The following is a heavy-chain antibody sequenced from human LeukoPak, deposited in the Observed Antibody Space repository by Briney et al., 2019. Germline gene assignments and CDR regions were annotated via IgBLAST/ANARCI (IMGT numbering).Heavy chain of an antibody. CDR1: GFTFSSYS. Sequence: GGSLRLSCAASGFTFSSYSMNWVRQAPGKGLEWVSYISSSSSTVYYADSVKGRFTISRDNAKNSLYLQMNSLRAEDTAVYYCASNPITIFGVVNLYYFDYWGQGTLVTVSS. CDR3: ASNPITIFGVVNLYYFDY. V-gene: IGHV3-48*01. CDR2: ISSSSSTV. J-gene: IGHJ4*02. D-gene: IGHD3-3*01.